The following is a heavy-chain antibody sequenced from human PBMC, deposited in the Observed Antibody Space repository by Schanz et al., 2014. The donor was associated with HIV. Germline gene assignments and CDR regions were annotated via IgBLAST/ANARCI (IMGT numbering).Heavy chain of an antibody. CDR2: MNQDGSRK. Sequence: EVQLLESGGGLVQPGGSLRLSCAASGFTFSSYWMTWVRQAPGKGLEMVANMNQDGSRKDYVDSVKGRFTISRDNAANSLFLQMNSLRAEDTAVYYCVHDDSDNDGFDMWGQGTMVTVSS. CDR1: GFTFSSYW. CDR3: VHDDSDNDGFDM. J-gene: IGHJ3*02. D-gene: IGHD3-22*01. V-gene: IGHV3-7*01.